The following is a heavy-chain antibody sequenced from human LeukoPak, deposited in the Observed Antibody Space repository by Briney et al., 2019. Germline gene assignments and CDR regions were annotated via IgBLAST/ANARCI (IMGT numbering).Heavy chain of an antibody. V-gene: IGHV3-66*01. CDR1: GFTFSDYY. D-gene: IGHD2-2*01. Sequence: GGSLRLSCAASGFTFSDYYMSWVRQAPGKGLEWVSVIYTGGSTNYAASVKGRFTISRDNSKNTLYLQMNSLRAEDTAVYYCATLVVPATFYYGMDVWGQGTTVTVSS. J-gene: IGHJ6*02. CDR2: IYTGGST. CDR3: ATLVVPATFYYGMDV.